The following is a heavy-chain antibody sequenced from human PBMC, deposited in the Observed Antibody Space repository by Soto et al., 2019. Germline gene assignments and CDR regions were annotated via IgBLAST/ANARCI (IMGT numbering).Heavy chain of an antibody. CDR1: GPSIGSAYY. J-gene: IGHJ5*02. Sequence: SETLSLTCAVSGPSIGSAYYWGWIRQAPGKGLEWVGSAFHTGTTDYNPSLQGRVTISLDTPKNHFSLKLTSVTAAETAFYFCAAGVAGWQHEYWFDPWGQGTPVTVSS. CDR3: AAGVAGWQHEYWFDP. V-gene: IGHV4-38-2*01. D-gene: IGHD3-3*01. CDR2: AFHTGTT.